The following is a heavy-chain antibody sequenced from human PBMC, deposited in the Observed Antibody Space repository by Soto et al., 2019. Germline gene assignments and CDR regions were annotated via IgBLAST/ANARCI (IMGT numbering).Heavy chain of an antibody. CDR3: ARATRSGSPHFDH. J-gene: IGHJ4*02. Sequence: ASVKVSCKGAGYTFSNYYMHWVRQAPGQGLEWMGILNPSGESTSYAQEFQGRVTMTRETSTSTLYMELSSLRSEDTAAYYCARATRSGSPHFDHWGQGTLVTV. V-gene: IGHV1-46*01. CDR2: LNPSGEST. CDR1: GYTFSNYY. D-gene: IGHD5-12*01.